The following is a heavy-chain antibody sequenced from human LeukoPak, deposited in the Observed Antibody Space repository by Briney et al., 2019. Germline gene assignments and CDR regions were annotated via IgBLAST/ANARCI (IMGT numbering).Heavy chain of an antibody. CDR3: AGEQYYYDSSGHPKYFDY. D-gene: IGHD3-22*01. CDR1: GGTFSSYA. J-gene: IGHJ4*02. Sequence: SVKVSCKASGGTFSSYAISWVRQAPGQGLEWMGRIIPIFGTANYAQKFQGRVTITTDESTSTAYMEPSSLRSEDTAVYYCAGEQYYYDSSGHPKYFDYWGQGTLVTVSS. V-gene: IGHV1-69*05. CDR2: IIPIFGTA.